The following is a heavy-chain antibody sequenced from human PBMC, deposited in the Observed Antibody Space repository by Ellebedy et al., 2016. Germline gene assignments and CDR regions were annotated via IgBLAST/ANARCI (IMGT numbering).Heavy chain of an antibody. CDR3: ARDGSIYSSGNQGDWFDP. CDR2: FDPEDGET. CDR1: GYTLTELS. V-gene: IGHV1-24*01. D-gene: IGHD6-19*01. J-gene: IGHJ5*02. Sequence: ASVKVSCXVSGYTLTELSMHWVRQAPGKGLEWMGGFDPEDGETIYAQKFQGRVTITADESTSTVYMELSSLRSEDTAVYYCARDGSIYSSGNQGDWFDPWGQGTLVTVSS.